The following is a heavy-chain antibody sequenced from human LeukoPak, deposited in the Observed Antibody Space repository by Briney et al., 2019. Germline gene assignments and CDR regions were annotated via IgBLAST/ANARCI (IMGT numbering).Heavy chain of an antibody. Sequence: PGGSLRLSCAASGFTFSSYSMNWVRQAPGKGLEWVSSISSSSSYIYYADSVKGRFTISRDNAKNSLYLQMNSLRAEDTAVYYCARNSITIFGVVNNWFDPWGQGTLVTVSS. J-gene: IGHJ5*02. CDR1: GFTFSSYS. CDR3: ARNSITIFGVVNNWFDP. V-gene: IGHV3-21*01. CDR2: ISSSSSYI. D-gene: IGHD3-3*01.